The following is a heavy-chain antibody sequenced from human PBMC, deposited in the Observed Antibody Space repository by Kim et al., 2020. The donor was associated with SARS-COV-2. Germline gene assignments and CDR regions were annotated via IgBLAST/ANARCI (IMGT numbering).Heavy chain of an antibody. V-gene: IGHV1-69*13. CDR3: AREGTPRPDGSGSYYTHYYYYGMDV. D-gene: IGHD3-10*01. Sequence: SVKVSCEASGGTFSSYAISWVRQAPGQGLEWMGGIIPIFGTANYAQKFQGRVTITADESTSTAYMELSSLRSEDTAVYYCAREGTPRPDGSGSYYTHYYYYGMDVWGQGTTVTVSS. CDR1: GGTFSSYA. J-gene: IGHJ6*02. CDR2: IIPIFGTA.